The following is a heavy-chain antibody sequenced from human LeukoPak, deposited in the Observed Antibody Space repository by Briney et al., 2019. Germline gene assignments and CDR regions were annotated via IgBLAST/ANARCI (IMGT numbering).Heavy chain of an antibody. V-gene: IGHV1-8*03. Sequence: ASVKVSCKTSGYTFTSYDINWVRQATGQGLEWMGWMNPNSGNTGYAQKFQGRVTITRNTSISTAYMELSSLRSEDTAVYYCARHGVGARDYFDYWGQGTLVTVSS. J-gene: IGHJ4*02. D-gene: IGHD1-26*01. CDR3: ARHGVGARDYFDY. CDR2: MNPNSGNT. CDR1: GYTFTSYD.